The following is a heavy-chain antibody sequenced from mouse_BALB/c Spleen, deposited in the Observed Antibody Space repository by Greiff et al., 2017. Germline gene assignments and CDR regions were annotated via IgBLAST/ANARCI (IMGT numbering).Heavy chain of an antibody. J-gene: IGHJ2*01. CDR1: GFTFSSYA. CDR3: ARGNWDVYFDY. V-gene: IGHV5-6-5*01. CDR2: ISSGGST. Sequence: EVMLVESGGGLVKPGGSLKLSCAASGFTFSSYAMSWVRQTPEKRLEWVASISSGGSTYYPDSVKGRFTISRDNARNILYLQMSSLRSEDTAMYYCARGNWDVYFDYWGQGTTLTVSS. D-gene: IGHD4-1*01.